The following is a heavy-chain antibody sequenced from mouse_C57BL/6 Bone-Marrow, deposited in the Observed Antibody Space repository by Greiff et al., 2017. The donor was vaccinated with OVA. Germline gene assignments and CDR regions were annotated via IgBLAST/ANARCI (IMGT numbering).Heavy chain of an antibody. Sequence: VQLQHSGAELVKPGASVKLSCTASGYTFTNYCMHWVKQRPEQGLEWIGRIHPSDSDTNYNQKFKGKATLTVDKSSSTAYMQLCSLTSEDSAVYYGASCSGFWFADWGQGTTVTVSA. CDR1: GYTFTNYC. J-gene: IGHJ3*01. V-gene: IGHV1-74*01. CDR3: ASCSGFWFAD. CDR2: IHPSDSDT.